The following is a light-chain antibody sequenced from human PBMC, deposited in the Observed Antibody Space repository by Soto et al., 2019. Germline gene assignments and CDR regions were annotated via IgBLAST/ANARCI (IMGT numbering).Light chain of an antibody. CDR2: DVN. CDR1: SSDVGDYDF. J-gene: IGLJ2*01. CDR3: SSYTTSTTRV. V-gene: IGLV2-14*03. Sequence: QSALTQPASVSGSPGQSINISCTGTSSDVGDYDFVYWYQQHPGKAHKLLIYDVNNRPAGISIRFSGSKSGNTASLTISGLQAEGEADYYCSSYTTSTTRVFGGGTKLTVL.